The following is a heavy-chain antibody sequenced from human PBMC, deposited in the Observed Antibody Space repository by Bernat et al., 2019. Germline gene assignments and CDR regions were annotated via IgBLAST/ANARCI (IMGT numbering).Heavy chain of an antibody. Sequence: EVQLVESGGVLVQPGRSLRLSCTASGFSFGHYAMSWFRQAPGKGLEWVGFIRSKVYGGTTDYAASVKGRFIISRDDANSIAYLQMNSLKTEDTAVYYCSRDGELGDTVRPVDYWGQGTLVTVSS. V-gene: IGHV3-49*03. CDR2: IRSKVYGGTT. CDR3: SRDGELGDTVRPVDY. CDR1: GFSFGHYA. D-gene: IGHD5-18*01. J-gene: IGHJ4*02.